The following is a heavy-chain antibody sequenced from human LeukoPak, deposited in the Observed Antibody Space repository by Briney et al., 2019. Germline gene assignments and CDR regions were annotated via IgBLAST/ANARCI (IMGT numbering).Heavy chain of an antibody. Sequence: ESGPTLVNPTQTLTLTCTCSGLSLGTSGMCVSWVRQPPGKALEWLALIDWDDDKYYSTSLKTRLTTSKDTSKNQVVLTMTNMDPVDTATYYCARTYSSGWYGAFDIWGQGTMVTVSS. D-gene: IGHD6-19*01. V-gene: IGHV2-70*20. J-gene: IGHJ3*02. CDR3: ARTYSSGWYGAFDI. CDR2: IDWDDDK. CDR1: GLSLGTSGMC.